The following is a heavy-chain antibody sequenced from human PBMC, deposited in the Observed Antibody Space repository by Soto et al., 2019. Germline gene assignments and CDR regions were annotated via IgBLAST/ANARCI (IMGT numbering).Heavy chain of an antibody. CDR2: ISGSGGST. CDR1: GLDFSSYG. J-gene: IGHJ4*02. D-gene: IGHD6-6*01. Sequence: PGGSLSLSCAASGLDFSSYGVGWVRPAPGKGLEWVSAISGSGGSTYYADSVKGRFTISRDNSKNTLYLQMNSLRAEDTAVYYCAKDLAHRQYSSSSAATLDYFDYWGQGTLVTVSS. V-gene: IGHV3-23*01. CDR3: AKDLAHRQYSSSSAATLDYFDY.